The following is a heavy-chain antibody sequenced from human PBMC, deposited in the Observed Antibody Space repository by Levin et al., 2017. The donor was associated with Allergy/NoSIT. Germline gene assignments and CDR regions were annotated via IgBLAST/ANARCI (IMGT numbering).Heavy chain of an antibody. CDR2: ISSSSSTI. Sequence: GGSLRLSCAASGFTFSSYSMNWVRQAPGKGLEWVSYISSSSSTIYYADSVKGRFTISRDNAKNSLYLQMNSLRAEDTAVYYCARDPEFYYDSSGYPNRGDAFDIWGQGTMVTVSS. D-gene: IGHD3-22*01. CDR1: GFTFSSYS. CDR3: ARDPEFYYDSSGYPNRGDAFDI. V-gene: IGHV3-48*04. J-gene: IGHJ3*02.